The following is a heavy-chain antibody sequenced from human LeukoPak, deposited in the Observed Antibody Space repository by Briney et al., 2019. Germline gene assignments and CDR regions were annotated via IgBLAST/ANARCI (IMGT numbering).Heavy chain of an antibody. V-gene: IGHV1-69*13. J-gene: IGHJ5*02. CDR3: ATEYYYDSSGYYVFDP. Sequence: ASVKVSCKASGGTVSSYAISWVRQAPGQGLEWMGGIIPIFGTANYAQKFQGRVTITADESTSTAYMELSSLRSEDTAVYYCATEYYYDSSGYYVFDPWGQGTLVTVSS. CDR1: GGTVSSYA. D-gene: IGHD3-22*01. CDR2: IIPIFGTA.